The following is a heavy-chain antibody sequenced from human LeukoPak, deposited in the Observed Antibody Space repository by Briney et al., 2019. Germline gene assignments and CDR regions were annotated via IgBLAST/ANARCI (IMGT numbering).Heavy chain of an antibody. CDR1: GGSFRGYY. CDR3: ARGFGGEIGY. J-gene: IGHJ4*02. Sequence: SETLSLTCAVYGGSFRGYYWSWIRQPPGKGLEWIGEINHSGSTNYNPSLKSRVTISVDTSKNQFSLKLSSVTAADTAVYYCARGFGGEIGYWGQGTLVTVSS. CDR2: INHSGST. V-gene: IGHV4-34*01. D-gene: IGHD3-3*01.